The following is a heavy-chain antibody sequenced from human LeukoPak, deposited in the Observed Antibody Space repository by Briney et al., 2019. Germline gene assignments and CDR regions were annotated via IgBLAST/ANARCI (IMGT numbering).Heavy chain of an antibody. V-gene: IGHV4-34*01. CDR2: INHSGST. CDR1: GGSFSGYY. D-gene: IGHD4-17*01. CDR3: ARGQDDYGDYCFDY. J-gene: IGHJ4*02. Sequence: SETLSLTCAVYGGSFSGYYWSWIRQPPGKGLEWIGEINHSGSTNYNPSLKSRVTISVGTSKNQFSLKLSSVTAADTAVYYCARGQDDYGDYCFDYWGQGTLVTVSS.